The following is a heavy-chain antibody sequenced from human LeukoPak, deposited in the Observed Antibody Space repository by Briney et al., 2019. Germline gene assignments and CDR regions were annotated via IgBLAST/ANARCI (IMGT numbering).Heavy chain of an antibody. CDR2: IYYSGST. J-gene: IGHJ6*02. D-gene: IGHD5-18*01. CDR1: GDSISSGGNY. V-gene: IGHV4-31*03. CDR3: ARARGYSYGAPNYGMDV. Sequence: SQTLSLTCTVSGDSISSGGNYWSWIRQHPGKGLGWIGYIYYSGSTYYNPSLKSRVTISVDTSKNQFSLKLSSVTAADTAVYYCARARGYSYGAPNYGMDVWGQGTTVTVSS.